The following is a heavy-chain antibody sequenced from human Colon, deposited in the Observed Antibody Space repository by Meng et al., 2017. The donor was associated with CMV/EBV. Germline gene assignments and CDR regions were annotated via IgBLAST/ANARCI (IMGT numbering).Heavy chain of an antibody. CDR1: GGSVSSGSYY. J-gene: IGHJ1*01. Sequence: GSLRLSCTVSGGSVSSGSYYWSWIRQPPGKGLEWIGYIDYSGSTKYNPSLQSRVTISVDTSKNQFSLQLSSVTAADTAVYYCARDLSGTYFHWGQGTLVTVSS. V-gene: IGHV4-61*01. CDR2: IDYSGST. D-gene: IGHD1-26*01. CDR3: ARDLSGTYFH.